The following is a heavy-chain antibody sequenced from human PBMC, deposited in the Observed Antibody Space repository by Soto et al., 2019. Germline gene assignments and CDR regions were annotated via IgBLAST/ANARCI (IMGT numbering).Heavy chain of an antibody. CDR2: IWYDGSNK. V-gene: IGHV3-33*01. CDR3: ARDAPRGWQQLVSGWFDP. CDR1: GFTFSSYG. Sequence: QVQLVESGGGVVQPGRSLRLSCAASGFTFSSYGMHWVRQAPGKGLEWVAVIWYDGSNKYYADSVKGRFTISRHNSKNTLYLQMNSLRAEDTAVYYCARDAPRGWQQLVSGWFDPWGQGTLVTVSS. J-gene: IGHJ5*02. D-gene: IGHD6-6*01.